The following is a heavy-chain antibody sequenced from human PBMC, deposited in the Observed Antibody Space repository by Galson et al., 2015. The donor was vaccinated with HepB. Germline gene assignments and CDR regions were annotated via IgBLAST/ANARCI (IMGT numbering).Heavy chain of an antibody. CDR2: INAGNGNT. D-gene: IGHD2-15*01. CDR3: ARCIVVVAATPDYYGMDV. V-gene: IGHV1-3*01. J-gene: IGHJ6*02. Sequence: SLRVSCTASGYTFSSYAMHWVRQAPGQRLEWMGWINAGNGNTKYSQKFQGRVTITRDTSASTPYMELSSLRSEDTAVYYCARCIVVVAATPDYYGMDVWGQGTTVTVSS. CDR1: GYTFSSYA.